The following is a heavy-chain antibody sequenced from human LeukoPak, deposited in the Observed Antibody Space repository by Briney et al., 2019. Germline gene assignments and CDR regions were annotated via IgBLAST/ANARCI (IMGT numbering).Heavy chain of an antibody. CDR1: GFSFTSYW. D-gene: IGHD6-6*01. J-gene: IGHJ5*02. Sequence: GESLKISCKGSGFSFTSYWIGWVRQMPGKGLEWMGIIYPGDSDIRYSPSFQGQVTFSADKSISTAYLQWSSLKASDTAMYYCAKTYSSSSWEFDLWGQGALVTVSS. CDR3: AKTYSSSSWEFDL. V-gene: IGHV5-51*01. CDR2: IYPGDSDI.